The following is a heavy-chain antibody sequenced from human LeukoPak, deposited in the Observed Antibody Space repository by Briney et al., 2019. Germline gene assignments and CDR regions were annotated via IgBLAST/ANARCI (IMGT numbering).Heavy chain of an antibody. V-gene: IGHV1-18*04. CDR1: GYTFTGYY. Sequence: GASVKVSCKASGYTFTGYYMHWVRQAPGQGLEWMGWISAYNGNTNYAQKLQGRVTMTTDTSTSTAYMELRSLRSDDTAVYYCAREDAMIVKGGAFDIWGQGTMVTVSS. CDR2: ISAYNGNT. J-gene: IGHJ3*02. CDR3: AREDAMIVKGGAFDI. D-gene: IGHD3-22*01.